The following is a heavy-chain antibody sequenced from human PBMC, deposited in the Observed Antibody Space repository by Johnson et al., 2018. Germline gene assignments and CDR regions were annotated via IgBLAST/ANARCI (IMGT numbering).Heavy chain of an antibody. J-gene: IGHJ3*02. D-gene: IGHD3-16*01. CDR3: AIPRLEPSVGAFDI. Sequence: QVQLVQSRAEVKKPGASVKVSCQASGYTFSTYDIHWVRQATGQGLEWMGWMNPNNGDTRYAQKFQGRVTMTRDTSTSSAYMELTGLRSDDTAVYYCAIPRLEPSVGAFDIWGQGTMVTVSS. V-gene: IGHV1-8*01. CDR2: MNPNNGDT. CDR1: GYTFSTYD.